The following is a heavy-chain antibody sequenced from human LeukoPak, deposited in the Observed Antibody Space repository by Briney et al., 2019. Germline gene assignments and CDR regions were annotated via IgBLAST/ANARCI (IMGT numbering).Heavy chain of an antibody. CDR1: GFTFSSYW. D-gene: IGHD3-22*01. J-gene: IGHJ3*02. CDR3: ARDSPSAGGYYDSSLDAFDI. CDR2: INSDGSST. V-gene: IGHV3-74*01. Sequence: GGSLRLSCAASGFTFSSYWMHWVRQAPGKGLVWVSRINSDGSSTSYADSVKGRFTISRDNAKNTLYLQMNSLRAEDTAVYYCARDSPSAGGYYDSSLDAFDIWGQGTMVTVSS.